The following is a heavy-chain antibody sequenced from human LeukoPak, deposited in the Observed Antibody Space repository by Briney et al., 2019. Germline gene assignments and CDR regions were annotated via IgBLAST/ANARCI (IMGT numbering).Heavy chain of an antibody. D-gene: IGHD5-24*01. CDR1: GGSISSSSYY. CDR3: ASRVEMAKSVPGYYYYMDV. V-gene: IGHV4-39*07. J-gene: IGHJ6*03. CDR2: IYYSGST. Sequence: SETLSLTCTVSGGSISSSSYYWGWIRQPPGKGLEWIGSIYYSGSTYYNPSLKSRVTISVDTSKNQFSLKLSSVTAADTAVYYCASRVEMAKSVPGYYYYMDVWGKGTTVTVSS.